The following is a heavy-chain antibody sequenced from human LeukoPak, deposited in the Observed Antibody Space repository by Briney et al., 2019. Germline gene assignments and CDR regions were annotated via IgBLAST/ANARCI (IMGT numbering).Heavy chain of an antibody. J-gene: IGHJ5*02. CDR2: ISSSSSTI. D-gene: IGHD3-3*01. V-gene: IGHV3-48*01. CDR1: GFTFSSYS. Sequence: GGSLRLSCAASGFTFSSYSMNWVRQAPGKGLEWVSYISSSSSTIYYADSVKGRFTISRDNAKNSLYLQMNSLRAEDTAVSYCARDSLTYYDFWSGPNWFDPWGQGTLVTVSS. CDR3: ARDSLTYYDFWSGPNWFDP.